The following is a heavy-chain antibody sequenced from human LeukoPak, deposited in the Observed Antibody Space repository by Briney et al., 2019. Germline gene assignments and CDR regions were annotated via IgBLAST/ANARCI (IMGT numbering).Heavy chain of an antibody. CDR3: ASNQWPNWYFDL. Sequence: PSQTLSLTCNVSGGSISSGGYYWSWIRQPPGEGLEWIGYIYHSGSTYYNPSLKSRVTISVDRSKNQFSLKLSSVTAADTAVYYCASNQWPNWYFDLWGRGTLVTVSS. D-gene: IGHD6-19*01. CDR2: IYHSGST. CDR1: GGSISSGGYY. V-gene: IGHV4-30-2*01. J-gene: IGHJ2*01.